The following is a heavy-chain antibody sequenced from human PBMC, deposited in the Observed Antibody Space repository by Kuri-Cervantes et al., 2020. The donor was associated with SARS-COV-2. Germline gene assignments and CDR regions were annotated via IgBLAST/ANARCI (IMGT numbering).Heavy chain of an antibody. CDR3: ARDRIAASFMDV. CDR2: ISYDGRNK. J-gene: IGHJ6*02. Sequence: GGSLRLSCAASGFSFSGYAFHWVRQAPGKGLDWVALISYDGRNKYYADSVKGRFTISRDNSQNTVYLQMNSLRAEDTAVYYCARDRIAASFMDVWGQGTTVTVSS. V-gene: IGHV3-30-3*01. D-gene: IGHD6-13*01. CDR1: GFSFSGYA.